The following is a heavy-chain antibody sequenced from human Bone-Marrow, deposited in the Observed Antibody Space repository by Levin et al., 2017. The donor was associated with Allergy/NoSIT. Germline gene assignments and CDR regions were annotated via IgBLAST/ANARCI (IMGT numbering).Heavy chain of an antibody. Sequence: ESLKISCTVSGASINSTNYYWGWLRQPPGQGLEWIGTIYYNSYTYYNPSLKSRVTISKDTSKNQFSLKLSSVTAADTAVYYCARLADNWNVNWFDPWGQGTLVTVSS. J-gene: IGHJ5*02. V-gene: IGHV4-39*07. CDR3: ARLADNWNVNWFDP. CDR2: IYYNSYT. D-gene: IGHD1-20*01. CDR1: GASINSTNYY.